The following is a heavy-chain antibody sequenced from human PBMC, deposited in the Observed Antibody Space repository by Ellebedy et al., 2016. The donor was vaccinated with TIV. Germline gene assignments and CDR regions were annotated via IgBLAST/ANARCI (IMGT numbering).Heavy chain of an antibody. V-gene: IGHV3-30*02. J-gene: IGHJ4*02. CDR1: GFTFSTYG. CDR3: AKFPYYYDSSGYSF. Sequence: GESLKISCAASGFTFSTYGIHWVRQAPGKGLEWVAFMRYDGSNKYYADSVKGRFTISRDNSKNTLYLRMNSLRAEDTAVYYCAKFPYYYDSSGYSFWGQGTLVTVSS. CDR2: MRYDGSNK. D-gene: IGHD3-22*01.